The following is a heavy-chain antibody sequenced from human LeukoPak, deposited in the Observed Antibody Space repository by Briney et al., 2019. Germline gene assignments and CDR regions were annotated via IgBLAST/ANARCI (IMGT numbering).Heavy chain of an antibody. Sequence: GGSLRLSCAAPGFTFSSYAMHWVRQAPGKGLEWVAVISYDGSNKYYADSVKGRFTISRDNSKNTLYLQMNSLRAEDTAVYYCARVAVVGASAPWGQGTLVTVSS. D-gene: IGHD1-26*01. CDR2: ISYDGSNK. J-gene: IGHJ5*02. CDR3: ARVAVVGASAP. CDR1: GFTFSSYA. V-gene: IGHV3-30*04.